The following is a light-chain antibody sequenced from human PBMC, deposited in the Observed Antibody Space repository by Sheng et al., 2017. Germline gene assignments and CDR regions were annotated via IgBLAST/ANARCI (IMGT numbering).Light chain of an antibody. V-gene: IGKV1-39*01. Sequence: DIQMTQSPSSLSASVGDRVTITCRASQSISSYLNWYQQKPGKAPKLLIYAASSLQSGVPSRFSGSGSGTDFTLTISSLQPEDFATYYCQQSYSTPWTFGRRDRRWK. J-gene: IGKJ1*01. CDR1: QSISSY. CDR3: QQSYSTPWT. CDR2: AAS.